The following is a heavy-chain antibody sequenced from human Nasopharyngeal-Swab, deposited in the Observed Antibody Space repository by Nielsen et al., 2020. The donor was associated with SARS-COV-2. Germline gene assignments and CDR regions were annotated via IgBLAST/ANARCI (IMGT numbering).Heavy chain of an antibody. D-gene: IGHD2-2*01. CDR3: ARGTNYALDY. CDR1: GFTFRSYS. CDR2: ISVCGPI. V-gene: IGHV3-48*02. J-gene: IGHJ4*02. Sequence: GESLKISCAASGFTFRSYSMNWVRQAPGKGLEWCSHISVCGPIRYADSVKGRFTISRDNAENSLYLQMNSLRDGDTAMYYCARGTNYALDYWGLGTLVTVSS.